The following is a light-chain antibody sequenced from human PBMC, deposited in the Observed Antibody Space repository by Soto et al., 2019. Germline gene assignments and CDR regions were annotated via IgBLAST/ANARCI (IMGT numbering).Light chain of an antibody. CDR2: GAS. CDR3: QKYGSLSWT. J-gene: IGKJ1*01. Sequence: PGERATLSCRASQCVSRNYLAWYQQRPGQAPRLLIYGASTRATGIPDRFSGSGSGTDFTLTISRLEPEDFAVYYCQKYGSLSWTFGQGTKVQIK. CDR1: QCVSRNY. V-gene: IGKV3-20*01.